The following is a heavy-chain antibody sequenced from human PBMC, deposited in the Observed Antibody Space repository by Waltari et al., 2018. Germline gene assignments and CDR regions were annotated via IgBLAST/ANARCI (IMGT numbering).Heavy chain of an antibody. D-gene: IGHD6-6*01. J-gene: IGHJ4*02. CDR2: IYYSGST. V-gene: IGHV4-39*01. Sequence: QLQLQESGPGLVKPSETLSLTCTVSGGSITRSSYYWGWIRQPPGQGLEWIGSIYYSGSTYYNPSLKSRVTISVDTSKNQFSLKLSSVTAADTAVYYCATEYSSSSSSFDYWGQGTLVTVSS. CDR1: GGSITRSSYY. CDR3: ATEYSSSSSSFDY.